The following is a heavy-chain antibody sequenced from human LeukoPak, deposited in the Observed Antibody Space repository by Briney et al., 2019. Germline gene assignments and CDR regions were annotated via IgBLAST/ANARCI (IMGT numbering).Heavy chain of an antibody. J-gene: IGHJ4*02. D-gene: IGHD6-13*01. Sequence: GGSLRLSCAASGFTFRTYAVDWVRQAPGKGLEWVSTITSSSSHIYYADSVKGRFTISRDNAKNSLYLQMNSLGVEDTAVYYCARGIAADEEHYWGQGTLVTVSS. CDR3: ARGIAADEEHY. CDR1: GFTFRTYA. CDR2: ITSSSSHI. V-gene: IGHV3-21*01.